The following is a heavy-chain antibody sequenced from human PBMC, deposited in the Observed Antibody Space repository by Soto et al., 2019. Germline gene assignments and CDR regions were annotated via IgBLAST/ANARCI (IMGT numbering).Heavy chain of an antibody. Sequence: SQTMSLTCSLFGGSVSSGDNTYSWSLIRQPIGKGLEWIGYIYRTGTTSHNASLKSRVTRAIDRSRNQFCLRLTSVTPADTAGYYCVRDRGGGSGKYYVSMGMDVWGRGTTVTVSS. J-gene: IGHJ6*02. CDR1: GGSVSSGDNTYS. CDR3: VRDRGGGSGKYYVSMGMDV. D-gene: IGHD3-10*01. CDR2: IYRTGTT. V-gene: IGHV4-30-2*01.